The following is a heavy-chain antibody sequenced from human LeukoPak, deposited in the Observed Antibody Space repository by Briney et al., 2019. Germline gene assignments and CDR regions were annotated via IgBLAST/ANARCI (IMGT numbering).Heavy chain of an antibody. CDR1: GYSISSGYY. CDR2: IYHSGST. J-gene: IGHJ3*02. V-gene: IGHV4-38-2*02. CDR3: ATNYYDSSGYSGWSAFDI. Sequence: ASETLSLTCTVSGYSISSGYYWGWIRQPPGKGLEWIGSIYHSGSTNYNPSLKSRVTISVDTSKNQFSLKLNSVTAADTAVYYCATNYYDSSGYSGWSAFDIWGQGTLVTVSS. D-gene: IGHD3-22*01.